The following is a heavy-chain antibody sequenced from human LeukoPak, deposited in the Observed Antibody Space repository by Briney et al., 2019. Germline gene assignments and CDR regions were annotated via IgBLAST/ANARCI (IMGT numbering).Heavy chain of an antibody. Sequence: ASVKVSCKASGYTFTSYGISWVRQAPGQGLEWMGWISAYNGNTNYAQKLQGRVTMTRDTSISTAYMELSRLRSDDTAVYYCARTKASSTFDYWGQGTLVTVSS. D-gene: IGHD2/OR15-2a*01. J-gene: IGHJ4*02. CDR3: ARTKASSTFDY. CDR1: GYTFTSYG. V-gene: IGHV1-18*01. CDR2: ISAYNGNT.